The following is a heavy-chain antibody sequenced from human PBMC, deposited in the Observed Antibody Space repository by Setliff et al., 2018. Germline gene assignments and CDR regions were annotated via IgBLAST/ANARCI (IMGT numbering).Heavy chain of an antibody. CDR2: FTGYGVNT. V-gene: IGHV3-23*01. J-gene: IGHJ4*02. CDR1: GFIFSNYA. CDR3: ARDPVRAYGGSGFYYFDY. D-gene: IGHD6-25*01. Sequence: GGSLRLSCEASGFIFSNYAMDWVRQTPGMGLEWVSGFTGYGVNTYFADSVKGRFTISRDNSKNAVYLQMNSLSAEDTAIYYCARDPVRAYGGSGFYYFDYWGQGALVTVS.